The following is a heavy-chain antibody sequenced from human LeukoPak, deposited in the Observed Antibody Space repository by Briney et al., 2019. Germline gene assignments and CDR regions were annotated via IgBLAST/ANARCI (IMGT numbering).Heavy chain of an antibody. J-gene: IGHJ4*02. Sequence: GGSLRLSCAVSGITLSNYGVSWVRQAPGKGLEWVAGISGSGGGTNYADSVKGRFTISRDNYKNTLYLQMNSLGAEDTAVYSCAKRGVVIRVILVGFHKEAYYFDSWGQGALVTVSS. CDR1: GITLSNYG. D-gene: IGHD3-22*01. CDR3: AKRGVVIRVILVGFHKEAYYFDS. V-gene: IGHV3-23*01. CDR2: ISGSGGGT.